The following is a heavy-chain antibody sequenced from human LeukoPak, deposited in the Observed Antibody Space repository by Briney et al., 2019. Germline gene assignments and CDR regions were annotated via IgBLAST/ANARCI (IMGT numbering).Heavy chain of an antibody. CDR2: FYYSGST. CDR3: ARQRHYYDSSGYYFDY. D-gene: IGHD3-22*01. Sequence: PSETLSLTCTVSGGSISSRSYYWGWIRQPPGKGLEWIGSFYYSGSTYYNPSLKSRVTISADTSKNQFSLKLNSVTAADTAVYYCARQRHYYDSSGYYFDYWGQGTLVTVSS. V-gene: IGHV4-39*01. J-gene: IGHJ4*02. CDR1: GGSISSRSYY.